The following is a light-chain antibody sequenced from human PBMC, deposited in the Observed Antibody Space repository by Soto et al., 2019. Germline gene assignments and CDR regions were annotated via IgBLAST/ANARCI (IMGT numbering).Light chain of an antibody. CDR2: GAS. V-gene: IGKV3-15*01. CDR3: QQYKNWPRT. CDR1: QRVSSN. J-gene: IGKJ1*01. Sequence: EIVMPQSPATLSVSPGEMATLCCRASQRVSSNLAWYQQKPGQAPRLIIYGASTRATGIPARFSGSASGTEFTLTISSLQSEDVAVYYCQQYKNWPRTFGQGTKVDI.